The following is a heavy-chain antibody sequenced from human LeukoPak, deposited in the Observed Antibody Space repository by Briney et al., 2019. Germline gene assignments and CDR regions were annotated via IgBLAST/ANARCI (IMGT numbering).Heavy chain of an antibody. CDR3: ARAPEFSSGWLLDC. V-gene: IGHV4-4*07. D-gene: IGHD6-19*01. J-gene: IGHJ4*02. CDR1: GGSISTYY. Sequence: SETLSLTCTVSGGSISTYYWSWIRQSAGKGLEWIGRIHTSGSTDYNPPLRSRVTMSVDTSKNQFSRKVSSVTAADTGIYYCARAPEFSSGWLLDCWGQGSLVTVSS. CDR2: IHTSGST.